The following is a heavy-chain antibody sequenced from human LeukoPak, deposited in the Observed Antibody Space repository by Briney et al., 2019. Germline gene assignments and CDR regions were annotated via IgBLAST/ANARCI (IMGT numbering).Heavy chain of an antibody. V-gene: IGHV4-39*07. CDR2: IYYSGST. J-gene: IGHJ5*02. CDR3: ARDKTSTWEYNWFDP. Sequence: SETLSLTCTVSGGSISSSSYYWGWIRQPPGKGLEWIGSIYYSGSTYYNPSLKSRVTLSVDTSKNQFSLKLSSVTAADTAAYYCARDKTSTWEYNWFDPWGQGTLVTVSS. D-gene: IGHD1-26*01. CDR1: GGSISSSSYY.